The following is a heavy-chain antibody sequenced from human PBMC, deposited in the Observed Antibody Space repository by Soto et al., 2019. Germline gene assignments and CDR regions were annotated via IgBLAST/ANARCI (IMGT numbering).Heavy chain of an antibody. V-gene: IGHV4-59*01. CDR3: ARNPSSSWMNWFDP. J-gene: IGHJ5*02. Sequence: LSLTCTVSGGSISSYYWSWIRQPPGKGLEWIGYIYYSGSTNYNPSLKSRVTISVDTSKNQFYLKLSSVTAADTAVYYCARNPSSSWMNWFDPWGQGTLVTVSS. D-gene: IGHD6-13*01. CDR2: IYYSGST. CDR1: GGSISSYY.